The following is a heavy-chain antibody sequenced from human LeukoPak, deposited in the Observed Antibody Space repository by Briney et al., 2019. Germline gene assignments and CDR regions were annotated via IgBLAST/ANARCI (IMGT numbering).Heavy chain of an antibody. CDR1: GGSISSASYY. J-gene: IGHJ5*02. Sequence: SDTLSLTCNVSGGSISSASYYWGWLRQPPGKGLEWIGGIYYTGATYQSPSLKSRVTLSVHTSQNPFSLKLSALTAADTAVYYCARQQCNGGSCYSRAIWFDPWGQGTLVTVSS. V-gene: IGHV4-39*01. D-gene: IGHD2-15*01. CDR2: IYYTGAT. CDR3: ARQQCNGGSCYSRAIWFDP.